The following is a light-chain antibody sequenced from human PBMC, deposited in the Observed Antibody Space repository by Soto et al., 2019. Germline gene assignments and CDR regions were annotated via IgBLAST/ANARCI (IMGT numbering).Light chain of an antibody. CDR2: EVT. CDR3: TSYSSSSPVL. V-gene: IGLV2-14*01. CDR1: SSDVGAYNY. Sequence: QSVLTQPASVSGSLGQSITISCTGTSSDVGAYNYVSWYQQHPDKAPKLLIFEVTNRPSGVSGRFSGSKSGITASLSISGLQPEDEADYYFTSYSSSSPVLFGGGTKVTVL. J-gene: IGLJ2*01.